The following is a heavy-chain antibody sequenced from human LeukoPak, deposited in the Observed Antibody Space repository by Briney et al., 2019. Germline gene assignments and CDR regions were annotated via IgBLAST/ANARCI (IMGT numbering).Heavy chain of an antibody. CDR2: ISSSGSII. D-gene: IGHD2-2*02. CDR1: GFMFNDYY. J-gene: IGHJ6*03. CDR3: ARVIPYYYYMDV. Sequence: PGGSLRLSCAASGFMFNDYYMSWIRQAPGKGLEWVSYISSSGSIIYYADSVKGRFTISRDNAKNSLNLQMNSLRAEDTAVYYCARVIPYYYYMDVWGKGTTVTISS. V-gene: IGHV3-11*01.